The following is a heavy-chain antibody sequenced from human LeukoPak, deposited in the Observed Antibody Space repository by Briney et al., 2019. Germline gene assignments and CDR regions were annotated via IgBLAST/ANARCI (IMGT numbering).Heavy chain of an antibody. D-gene: IGHD5-18*01. J-gene: IGHJ4*02. CDR1: GFTFSSYW. Sequence: GGSLRLSCAASGFTFSSYWMHWVRQAPGKGLVWVSRINSDGSRTNYADSVKGRFTISIDNAKNTLFLQMDSLRAEDTAVYYCARARGNNYGFFDYWGPGIMVTVSS. CDR3: ARARGNNYGFFDY. CDR2: INSDGSRT. V-gene: IGHV3-74*01.